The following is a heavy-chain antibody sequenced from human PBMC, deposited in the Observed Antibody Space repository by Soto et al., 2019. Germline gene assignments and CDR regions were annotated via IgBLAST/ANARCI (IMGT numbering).Heavy chain of an antibody. CDR3: ARLSITAAGYYGMDV. D-gene: IGHD6-13*01. CDR1: SISSSSYY. CDR2: IYYSGST. V-gene: IGHV4-39*01. Sequence: SISSSSYYWGWIRQPPGKGLEWIGSIYYSGSTYYNPSLKSRVTISVDTSKNQFSLNLSSVTAADTAVYYCARLSITAAGYYGMDVWGQGTTVTVSS. J-gene: IGHJ6*02.